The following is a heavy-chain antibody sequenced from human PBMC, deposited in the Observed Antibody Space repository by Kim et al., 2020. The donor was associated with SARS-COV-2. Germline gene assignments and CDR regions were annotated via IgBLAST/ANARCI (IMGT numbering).Heavy chain of an antibody. CDR1: GGSISSYY. J-gene: IGHJ5*02. CDR3: ARSGYSSGWYPPEYWFDP. CDR2: IYYSGST. V-gene: IGHV4-59*08. D-gene: IGHD6-19*01. Sequence: SETLSLTCTVSGGSISSYYWSWIRQPPGKGLEWIGYIYYSGSTNYNPSLKSRVTISVDTSKNQFSLKLSSVTAADTAVYYCARSGYSSGWYPPEYWFDP.